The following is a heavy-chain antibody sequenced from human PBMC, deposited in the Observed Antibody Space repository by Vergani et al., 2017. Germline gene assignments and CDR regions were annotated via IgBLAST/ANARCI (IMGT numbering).Heavy chain of an antibody. V-gene: IGHV1-69-2*01. Sequence: VQLVQSGAEVKKPGSSVKVSCKVSGYTLTDYYMHWVQQAPGKGLEWMGLVDPEDGETIYAEKFQGRVTITADTSTDTAYMELSSLRSEDTAVYYCATGHPVTGTTSSLFGYWGQGTLVTVSS. CDR3: ATGHPVTGTTSSLFGY. CDR1: GYTLTDYY. D-gene: IGHD1-20*01. CDR2: VDPEDGET. J-gene: IGHJ4*02.